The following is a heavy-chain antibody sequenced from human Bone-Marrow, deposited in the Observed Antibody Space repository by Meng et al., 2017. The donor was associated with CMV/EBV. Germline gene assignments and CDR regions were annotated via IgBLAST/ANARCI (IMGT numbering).Heavy chain of an antibody. J-gene: IGHJ6*02. CDR2: ISWNSNSI. V-gene: IGHV3-9*01. CDR1: GFTFSSYA. CDR3: VKDGFGVVPDYYYALDV. D-gene: IGHD3-3*01. Sequence: GGSLRLSCAASGFTFSSYAMSWVRQAPGKGLEWVSGISWNSNSIGYADSVKGRFTISRDNAKNSLYLQMNSLRAEDTALYYCVKDGFGVVPDYYYALDVWGQGTTVTVSS.